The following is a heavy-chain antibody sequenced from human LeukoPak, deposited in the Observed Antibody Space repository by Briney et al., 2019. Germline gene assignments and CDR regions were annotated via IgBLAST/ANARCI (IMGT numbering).Heavy chain of an antibody. D-gene: IGHD2-15*01. CDR3: ATGSCSGAGCNYGTPLDY. V-gene: IGHV3-53*01. J-gene: IGHJ4*02. Sequence: QTGGSLRLSCAASGFTVSSNYMSWVRQAPGKGLEWVSVIYSTGTIYYADSVKGRFTISRDNSKNTLYLQMSSLRVEDTAMYYCATGSCSGAGCNYGTPLDYWGQGTLLTVSS. CDR2: IYSTGTI. CDR1: GFTVSSNY.